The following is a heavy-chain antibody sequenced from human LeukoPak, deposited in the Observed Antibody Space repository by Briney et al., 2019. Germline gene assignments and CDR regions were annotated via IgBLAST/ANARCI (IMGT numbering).Heavy chain of an antibody. J-gene: IGHJ4*02. Sequence: ASVKVSCKASGYTFTSYYMHWVRQAPGQGLEWMGIINPSGGSTSYAQKFQGRVTMTRDTSTSTVYMELSSLRSEDTPVYYCARGGGPNYVWGSYNIDYWGQGTLVTVSS. D-gene: IGHD3-16*01. CDR2: INPSGGST. V-gene: IGHV1-46*01. CDR1: GYTFTSYY. CDR3: ARGGGPNYVWGSYNIDY.